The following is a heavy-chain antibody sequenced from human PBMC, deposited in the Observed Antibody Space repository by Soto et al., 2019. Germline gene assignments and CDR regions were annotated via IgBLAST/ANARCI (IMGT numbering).Heavy chain of an antibody. CDR2: IIPLFRKT. CDR3: ARARLSNGDPNIYFFYGLDV. CDR1: GDMFRNSA. V-gene: IGHV1-69*01. Sequence: QVQLVQSGAEVKRPGSSVKVSCKASGDMFRNSAFTWVRQAPGQGLAWMGVIIPLFRKTDVAQKFQGRVNLTADESTSSLYMEVSCLTSEDTAVYFCARARLSNGDPNIYFFYGLDVWGQGTTITVSS. J-gene: IGHJ6*02. D-gene: IGHD3-10*01.